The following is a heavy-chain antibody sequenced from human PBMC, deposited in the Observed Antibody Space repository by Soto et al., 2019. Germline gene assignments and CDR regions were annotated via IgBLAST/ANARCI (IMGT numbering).Heavy chain of an antibody. CDR2: IIPIFGTA. V-gene: IGHV1-69*13. J-gene: IGHJ5*02. CDR3: ARDSGWAAPKNWFDP. CDR1: GGTFSSYA. Sequence: VASVKVSCKASGGTFSSYAISWVRQAPGQGLEWMGGIIPIFGTANYAQKFQGRVTITADESTSTAYMELSSLRSEDTAVYYCARDSGWAAPKNWFDPWGQGTLVTVSS. D-gene: IGHD2-15*01.